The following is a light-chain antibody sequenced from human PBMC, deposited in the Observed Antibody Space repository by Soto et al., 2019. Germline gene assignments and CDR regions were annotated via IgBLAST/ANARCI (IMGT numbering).Light chain of an antibody. CDR2: GAS. CDR3: QQYGSSL. V-gene: IGKV3-20*01. Sequence: EIALTQSPGTLSLSPGERATLSCRASQSVSSSYLAWYQQKPGQAPRLLIYGASSRATGIPDRFSGSGSGTDFTLTISRLEPEDFAVYYCQQYGSSLFGGGTKVDIK. CDR1: QSVSSSY. J-gene: IGKJ4*01.